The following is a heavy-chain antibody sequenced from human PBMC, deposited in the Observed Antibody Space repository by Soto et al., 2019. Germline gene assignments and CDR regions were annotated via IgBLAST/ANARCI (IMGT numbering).Heavy chain of an antibody. CDR2: INPNSGGT. V-gene: IGHV1-2*02. Sequence: QVQLVQSGAEVKKPGASVKVSCKASGYTFTGYYMHWVRQAPGQGLEWMGWINPNSGGTNYAQKFQGRVTMTRDTSISTADMELSRLRSDDTAVYYCARGLLWFGELYNWFDPWGQGTLVTVSS. CDR1: GYTFTGYY. CDR3: ARGLLWFGELYNWFDP. J-gene: IGHJ5*02. D-gene: IGHD3-10*01.